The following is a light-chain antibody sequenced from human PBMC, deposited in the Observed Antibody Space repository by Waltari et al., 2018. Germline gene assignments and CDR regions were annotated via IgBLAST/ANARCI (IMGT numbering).Light chain of an antibody. V-gene: IGLV4-69*01. J-gene: IGLJ2*01. Sequence: QLVLTQSPSASASLGASVKLTCTLSSGHSSYAIAWHQQQPEKGPRYLMKLNSDGSHSKGDGIPDRFSGPSSGAERYLTISSLQSEDEADYYCQTWGTGPYVVFGGGTKLTVL. CDR1: SGHSSYA. CDR3: QTWGTGPYVV. CDR2: LNSDGSH.